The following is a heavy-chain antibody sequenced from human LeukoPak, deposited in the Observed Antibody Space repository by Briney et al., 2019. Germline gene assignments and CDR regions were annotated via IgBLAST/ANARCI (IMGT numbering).Heavy chain of an antibody. CDR2: IYYSGST. Sequence: SETLSLTCTVSGGSISSSSYYWGWIRQPPGKGLEWIGSIYYSGSTYYNPSLKSRVTISVDTSKNQFSLKLSSVTAADTAVYYCARTSLGYCSGGSCSQDYWGQGTLVTVSS. D-gene: IGHD2-15*01. V-gene: IGHV4-39*07. J-gene: IGHJ4*02. CDR3: ARTSLGYCSGGSCSQDY. CDR1: GGSISSSSYY.